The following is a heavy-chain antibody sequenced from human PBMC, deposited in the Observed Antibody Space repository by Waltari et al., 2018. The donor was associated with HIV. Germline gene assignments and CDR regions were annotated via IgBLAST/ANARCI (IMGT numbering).Heavy chain of an antibody. CDR2: IYYTGTT. CDR1: GGSVINSDYY. J-gene: IGHJ6*02. CDR3: ARHPRMAGFYLYYGMDV. Sequence: QLQLQQTGPGLVKPSETLSLTCTVSGGSVINSDYYWDFIRQSPGKGLEWIGNIYYTGTTFYNPSLKSRVTMSADLSKNQFSLRLRSVTAADTAIYYCARHPRMAGFYLYYGMDVWGQGTTVTVSS. V-gene: IGHV4-39*01. D-gene: IGHD2-8*01.